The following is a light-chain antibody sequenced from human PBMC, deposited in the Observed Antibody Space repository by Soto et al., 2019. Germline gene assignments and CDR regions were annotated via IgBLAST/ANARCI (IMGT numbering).Light chain of an antibody. CDR1: QSISSW. Sequence: DIQMTQSPSTLSASVGDRVTITCRASQSISSWLAWYQQKPGKAPKLLIYKASSLQIGVPSRFSVSGSGTKFPLTTISLQSDDYATYYCQQYNSYSRTFGQGTKVEIK. CDR3: QQYNSYSRT. J-gene: IGKJ1*01. V-gene: IGKV1-5*03. CDR2: KAS.